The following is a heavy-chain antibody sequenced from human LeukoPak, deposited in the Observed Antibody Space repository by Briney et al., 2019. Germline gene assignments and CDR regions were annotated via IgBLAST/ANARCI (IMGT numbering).Heavy chain of an antibody. V-gene: IGHV4-59*01. Sequence: SETLSLTCTVSGGSISSYYWSWIRQPPGKGLEWIAYIYYSGSTNYNPSLKSRVTISVDTSKNQFSLKLSSVTAVDTAVYYCAREERNGDYYYGMDVWGQGTTVTVSS. CDR1: GGSISSYY. D-gene: IGHD1-1*01. CDR2: IYYSGST. J-gene: IGHJ6*02. CDR3: AREERNGDYYYGMDV.